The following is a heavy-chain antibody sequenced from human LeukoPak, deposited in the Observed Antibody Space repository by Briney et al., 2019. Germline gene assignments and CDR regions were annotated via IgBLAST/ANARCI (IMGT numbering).Heavy chain of an antibody. CDR3: AKWDMIVVVPTDY. CDR1: GFTFSSYA. Sequence: GGSLRLSCAASGFTFSSYAMSWVRQAPGKGLEWVSAISGSGGSTYYADSVKGRFTISRDNSKNTLYPQMNSLRAEDTAVYYCAKWDMIVVVPTDYWGQGTLVTVSS. V-gene: IGHV3-23*01. D-gene: IGHD3-22*01. CDR2: ISGSGGST. J-gene: IGHJ4*02.